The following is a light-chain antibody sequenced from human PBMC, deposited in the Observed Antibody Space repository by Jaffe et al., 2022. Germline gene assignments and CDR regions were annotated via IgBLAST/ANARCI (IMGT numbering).Light chain of an antibody. CDR1: SSNIGNNF. J-gene: IGLJ1*01. CDR2: DNS. Sequence: QSVLTQPPSVSAAPGQKVTISCSGSSSNIGNNFASWYQQLPGTAPKLLIYDNSKRPSGIPDRFSGSKSGTSATLGITGLQTGDEADYYCGTWDSSLSAYVFGTGTKVTVL. V-gene: IGLV1-51*01. CDR3: GTWDSSLSAYV.